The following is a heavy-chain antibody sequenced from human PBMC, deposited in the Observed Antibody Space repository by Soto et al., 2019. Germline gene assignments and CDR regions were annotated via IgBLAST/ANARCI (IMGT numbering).Heavy chain of an antibody. D-gene: IGHD6-19*01. CDR3: ARDPIPVPMYYFDY. CDR1: GFTFSSYG. CDR2: IWYDGSNK. J-gene: IGHJ4*02. Sequence: PGGSLRLSCAASGFTFSSYGMHWVRQAPGKGLEWVAVIWYDGSNKYYADSVKGRFTISRDNAKNSLSLQMNSLRAEDTAVYFCARDPIPVPMYYFDYWGQGSLVTVSS. V-gene: IGHV3-33*01.